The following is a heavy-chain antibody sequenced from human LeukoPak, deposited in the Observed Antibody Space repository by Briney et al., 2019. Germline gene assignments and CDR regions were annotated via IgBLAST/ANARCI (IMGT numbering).Heavy chain of an antibody. V-gene: IGHV3-48*03. CDR1: GFTFSSYE. CDR2: ISSSGSTI. D-gene: IGHD3-10*02. CDR3: AELGITMIGGV. Sequence: GGSLRLSCAASGFTFSSYEMNWVRQAPGKGLEWVSYISSSGSTIYYADFVKGRFTISRDNAKNSLYLQMDSLRAEDTAVYYCAELGITMIGGVWGKGTTVTISS. J-gene: IGHJ6*04.